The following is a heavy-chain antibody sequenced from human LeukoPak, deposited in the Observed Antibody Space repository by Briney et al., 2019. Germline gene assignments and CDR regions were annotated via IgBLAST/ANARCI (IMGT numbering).Heavy chain of an antibody. D-gene: IGHD1-26*01. V-gene: IGHV3-7*01. J-gene: IGHJ4*02. CDR2: IKQDGSVK. Sequence: PGGSLRLSCAASGFTFSSYWMSWVRQAPGMGLQWVANIKQDGSVKTYVDSVKGRFTISRDNAKNSLYLQMNSLRGEDTAVYYCATFLGATFSDHWGQGTLVSVSS. CDR1: GFTFSSYW. CDR3: ATFLGATFSDH.